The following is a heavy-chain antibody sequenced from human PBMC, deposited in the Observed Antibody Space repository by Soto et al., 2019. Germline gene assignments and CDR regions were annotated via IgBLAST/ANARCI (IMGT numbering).Heavy chain of an antibody. CDR2: IIPSFGTP. J-gene: IGHJ5*02. CDR3: ATYSRPVPPPENWFGP. V-gene: IGHV1-69*01. Sequence: QVQLVQSGAEVKXXXXXXXXSCKAXGGXXSXXXXXWVRQAXXQGXXXMGGIIPSFGTPNYAQKFQGRGTITADESTRKTHIELNSLGSEDTAGDYCATYSRPVPPPENWFGPWGQGTLVTVSS. CDR1: GGXXSXXX. D-gene: IGHD6-13*01.